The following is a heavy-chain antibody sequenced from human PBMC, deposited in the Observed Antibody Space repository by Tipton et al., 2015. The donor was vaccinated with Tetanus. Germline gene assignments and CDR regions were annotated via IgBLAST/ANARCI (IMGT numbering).Heavy chain of an antibody. CDR1: GGSISGSEYY. D-gene: IGHD6-19*01. Sequence: TLSLTCTVSGGSISGSEYYWGWIHQPPGKGLEWLGTIYYTGSTYYSPSLKSRVTLSVDSSKNQFSLKLTSVTAADTAVYFCVQVAGLFNSFDPWGRGTLVTVSS. CDR2: IYYTGST. V-gene: IGHV4-39*01. J-gene: IGHJ5*02. CDR3: VQVAGLFNSFDP.